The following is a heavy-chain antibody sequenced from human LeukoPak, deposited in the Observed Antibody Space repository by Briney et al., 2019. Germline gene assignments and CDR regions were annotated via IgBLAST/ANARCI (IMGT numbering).Heavy chain of an antibody. D-gene: IGHD5-12*01. J-gene: IGHJ4*02. CDR2: ISYDGSNK. V-gene: IGHV3-30*18. CDR1: GFTFSSYG. CDR3: AKSPLVAMTPPPHYYFDY. Sequence: GGSLRLSCAASGFTFSSYGMHWVRQAPGKGLEWVAVISYDGSNKYYADSVKGRFTISRDNSKNTLYLQMNSLRAEDTAVYYCAKSPLVAMTPPPHYYFDYWGQGTLVTVSS.